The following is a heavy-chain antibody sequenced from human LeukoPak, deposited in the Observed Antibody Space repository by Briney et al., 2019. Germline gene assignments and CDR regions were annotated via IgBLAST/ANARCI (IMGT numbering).Heavy chain of an antibody. CDR2: ISYDGSNK. Sequence: GGSLRLSCAASGFTFSSYGMHWVRQAPGKGLEWVAVISYDGSNKYYADSVKGRFTISRDNSKNTLFLQMNSLTAEDTAMYYCARDFLAGDYGIGYWGQGTLVTVPP. V-gene: IGHV3-30*03. J-gene: IGHJ4*02. CDR1: GFTFSSYG. CDR3: ARDFLAGDYGIGY. D-gene: IGHD4-17*01.